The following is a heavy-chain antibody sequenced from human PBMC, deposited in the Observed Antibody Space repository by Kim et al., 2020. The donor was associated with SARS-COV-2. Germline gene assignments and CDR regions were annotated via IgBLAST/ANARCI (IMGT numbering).Heavy chain of an antibody. Sequence: SETLSLTCAVYGGSFSGYYWSWIRQPPGKGLEWIGEINHSGSTNYNPSLKSRVTISVDTSKNQFSLKLSSVTAADTAVYYCARDFGYCSGGSCYRFDYWGQGTLVTVSS. CDR3: ARDFGYCSGGSCYRFDY. CDR2: INHSGST. V-gene: IGHV4-34*01. D-gene: IGHD2-15*01. J-gene: IGHJ4*02. CDR1: GGSFSGYY.